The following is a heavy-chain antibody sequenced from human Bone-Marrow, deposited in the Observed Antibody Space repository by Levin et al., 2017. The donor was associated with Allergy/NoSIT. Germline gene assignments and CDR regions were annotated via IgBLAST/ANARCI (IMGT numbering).Heavy chain of an antibody. V-gene: IGHV4-39*01. CDR2: IYYSGST. CDR3: ATPGYSSGRHFDY. D-gene: IGHD6-19*01. J-gene: IGHJ4*02. Sequence: SQTLSLTCTVSGGSISSSSYYWGWIRQPPGKGLEWIGSIYYSGSTYYNPSLKSRVTISVDTSKNQFSLKLSSVTAADTAVYYCATPGYSSGRHFDYWGQGTLVTVSS. CDR1: GGSISSSSYY.